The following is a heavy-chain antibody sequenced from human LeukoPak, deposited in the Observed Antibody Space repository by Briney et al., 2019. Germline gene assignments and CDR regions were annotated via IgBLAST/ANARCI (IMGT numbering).Heavy chain of an antibody. CDR1: GYTFTSYH. Sequence: ASVKVSCRASGYTFTSYHIHWVRQAPGQGLEWMGIFTPSNSATSFAQNFQGRVTMTRDTSTSTAYMELSSLRSEDTAIYYCARDGLYGDYAPGAFDIWGQGTMVTVSS. CDR3: ARDGLYGDYAPGAFDI. CDR2: FTPSNSAT. D-gene: IGHD4-17*01. V-gene: IGHV1-46*01. J-gene: IGHJ3*02.